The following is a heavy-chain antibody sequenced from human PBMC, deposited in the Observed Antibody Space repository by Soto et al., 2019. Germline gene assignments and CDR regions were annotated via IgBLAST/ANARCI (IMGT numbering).Heavy chain of an antibody. Sequence: EGQLLESGGGLVQPGGSLRLSCVASGFTFRSYAMAWVRQAPGKGLEWVSGISESGGKTNYAESVRGRFSISRDNSRNTLSLLMNHVTAEDTAIYYCAKDRATIFGVVWKYGMDVWGQGTTVSVSS. V-gene: IGHV3-23*01. CDR3: AKDRATIFGVVWKYGMDV. CDR2: ISESGGKT. J-gene: IGHJ6*02. CDR1: GFTFRSYA. D-gene: IGHD3-3*01.